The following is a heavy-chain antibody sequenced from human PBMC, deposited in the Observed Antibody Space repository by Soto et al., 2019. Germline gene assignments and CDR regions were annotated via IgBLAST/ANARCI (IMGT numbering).Heavy chain of an antibody. D-gene: IGHD1-1*01. J-gene: IGHJ4*02. V-gene: IGHV4-59*01. Sequence: SEILSLTCTVSGASISSYYWSWIRQPPGKGLEWIGYIYYSGSTNYNPSLKSRVTISVDTSKNQFSLKLSSVTAADTAMYYCARDTTPSLWGQGTLVTVSS. CDR3: ARDTTPSL. CDR2: IYYSGST. CDR1: GASISSYY.